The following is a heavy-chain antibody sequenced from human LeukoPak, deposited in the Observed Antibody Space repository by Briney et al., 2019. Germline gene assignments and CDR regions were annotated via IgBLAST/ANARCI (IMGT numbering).Heavy chain of an antibody. D-gene: IGHD2-2*01. Sequence: PGGSLRLSCAASGFTFSSYAMSWVRQAPGKGLVWVSVISGSGGSTYYADSVKGRFTISRDNSKNTLYLQMDSLRAEDTAVYYCAKDLREYCSSTTCYAFDYWGQGTLVTVSS. CDR2: ISGSGGST. V-gene: IGHV3-23*01. CDR3: AKDLREYCSSTTCYAFDY. J-gene: IGHJ4*02. CDR1: GFTFSSYA.